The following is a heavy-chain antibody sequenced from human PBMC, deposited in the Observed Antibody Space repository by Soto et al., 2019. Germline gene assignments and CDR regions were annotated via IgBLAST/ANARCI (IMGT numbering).Heavy chain of an antibody. Sequence: QVQLVESGGGVVQPGRSVRLSCAASGLDFRNKDMHWVRQAPGKGLEWVAVISHDNRNIFYGDSVKGRFTVSRDNSKNXLFXXXXXLGAEDTAVYFCAKLVDKTLDDFWGLGTLVAX. CDR2: ISHDNRNI. D-gene: IGHD3-10*01. CDR1: GLDFRNKD. V-gene: IGHV3-30*18. J-gene: IGHJ4*02. CDR3: AKLVDKTLDDF.